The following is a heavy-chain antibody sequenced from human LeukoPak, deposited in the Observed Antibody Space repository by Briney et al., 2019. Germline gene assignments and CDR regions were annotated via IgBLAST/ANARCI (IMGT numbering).Heavy chain of an antibody. D-gene: IGHD3-3*01. CDR3: ASSITIFGVVIISYYGMDV. CDR1: GGTFSSYA. Sequence: SVKVSCEASGGTFSSYAISWVRQAPGQGLEWMGGIIPIFGTANYAQKFQGRVTITADESTSTAYMELSSLRSEDTAVYYCASSITIFGVVIISYYGMDVWGQGTTVTVSS. J-gene: IGHJ6*02. V-gene: IGHV1-69*13. CDR2: IIPIFGTA.